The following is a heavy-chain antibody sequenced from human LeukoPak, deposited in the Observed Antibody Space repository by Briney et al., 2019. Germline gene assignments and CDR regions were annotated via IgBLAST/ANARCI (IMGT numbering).Heavy chain of an antibody. V-gene: IGHV4-61*02. CDR3: AREEVYYYDSSGYSLSNWFDP. CDR2: IYTSGST. CDR1: GGSISSGSYY. D-gene: IGHD3-22*01. J-gene: IGHJ5*02. Sequence: PSETLSLTCTVSGGSISSGSYYWSWIRQPAGKGLEWIGRIYTSGSTNYNPSLKSRVTISVDTSKNQFSLKLSSVTAADTAVYYCAREEVYYYDSSGYSLSNWFDPWGQGTLVTVSS.